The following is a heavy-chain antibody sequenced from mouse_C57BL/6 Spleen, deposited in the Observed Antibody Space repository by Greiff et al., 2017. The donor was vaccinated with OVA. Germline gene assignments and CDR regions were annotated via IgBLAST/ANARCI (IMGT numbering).Heavy chain of an antibody. CDR2: IHPNSGST. V-gene: IGHV1-64*01. J-gene: IGHJ2*01. D-gene: IGHD1-1*01. CDR1: GYTFTSYW. Sequence: QVQLQQPGAELVKPGASVKLSCKASGYTFTSYWMHWVKQRPGQGLEWIGMIHPNSGSTNYNEKFKSKATLTVDKSSSTAYMQLSSLTSEDSAVYYCAREGPYYYGSPYFDDWGQGTTLTVSS. CDR3: AREGPYYYGSPYFDD.